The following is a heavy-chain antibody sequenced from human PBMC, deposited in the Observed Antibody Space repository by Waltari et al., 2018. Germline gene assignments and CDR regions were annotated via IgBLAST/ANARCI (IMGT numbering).Heavy chain of an antibody. J-gene: IGHJ5*02. D-gene: IGHD2-8*02. CDR1: GYAINSGFY. CDR3: TRQTLGYCTSAACRRLEA. Sequence: QVQLQESGPRLVKPSETLSLTCDVSGYAINSGFYWGWFRQAPEKGLEWIATIYHDGTTFYHPSLTSRVTTSIDTSKNQISLKLKSVTAADTAVYYCTRQTLGYCTSAACRRLEAWGQGTLVTVSS. CDR2: IYHDGTT. V-gene: IGHV4-38-2*01.